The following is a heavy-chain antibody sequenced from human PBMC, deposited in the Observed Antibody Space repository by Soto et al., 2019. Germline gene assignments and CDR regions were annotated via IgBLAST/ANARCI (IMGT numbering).Heavy chain of an antibody. V-gene: IGHV1-18*01. CDR1: GYTFNTFG. CDR2: VSGYSDKR. D-gene: IGHD7-27*01. Sequence: IQLVQSAGEVKRPGASVKVSCKASGYTFNTFGITWVRQAPGQGLEWMGCVSGYSDKRDYSRKLQDRITLTADPASTTSYMELRSLTSDDTAVYYFARGWGKYFAFNDFWGKGTLVTVSS. J-gene: IGHJ4*02. CDR3: ARGWGKYFAFNDF.